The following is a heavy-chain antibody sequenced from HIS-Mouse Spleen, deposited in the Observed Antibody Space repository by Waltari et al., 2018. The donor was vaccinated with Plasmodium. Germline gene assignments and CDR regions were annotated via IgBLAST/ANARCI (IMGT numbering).Heavy chain of an antibody. CDR2: ISYDGSNK. D-gene: IGHD1-26*01. CDR1: GFSFSILA. Sequence: QVQLVESGGGVVQPGRSLGLSFAASGFSFSILAVHWVRQAPGKGLEWVAVISYDGSNKYYADSVKGRFTISRDNSKNTLYLQMNSLRAEDTAVYYCARGSRGLYSGSYFDYWGQGTLVTVSS. CDR3: ARGSRGLYSGSYFDY. V-gene: IGHV3-30-3*01. J-gene: IGHJ4*02.